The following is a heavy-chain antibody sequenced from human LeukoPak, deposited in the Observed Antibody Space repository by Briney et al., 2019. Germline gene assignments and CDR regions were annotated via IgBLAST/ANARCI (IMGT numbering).Heavy chain of an antibody. V-gene: IGHV4-59*01. D-gene: IGHD3-10*01. CDR3: ARRGSSGEPRPFDY. CDR2: IYYTGST. Sequence: SETLSLTCGVSGGAITNYYWNWIRQAPGKGLEWLGYIYYTGSTTYNPSVKSRITISLDTSKKQISLKLRSVTAAGTAVYYCARRGSSGEPRPFDYWGQGSLVTVSS. J-gene: IGHJ4*02. CDR1: GGAITNYY.